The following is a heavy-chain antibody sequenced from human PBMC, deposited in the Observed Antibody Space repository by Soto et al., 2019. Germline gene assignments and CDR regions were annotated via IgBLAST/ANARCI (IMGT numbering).Heavy chain of an antibody. D-gene: IGHD5-18*01. CDR2: IIPIFGTT. Sequence: QVQLVQSGAEVKKPGSSVKVSCKASGGTFSNYALSWVRQAPGLGLEWMGDIIPIFGTTNNAQKFQGRVTSAEHAATSTAYVGVSSLSSEFRVVYFWTSRVERSDSYVSGYGWGQGALVTVSS. J-gene: IGHJ1*01. V-gene: IGHV1-69*12. CDR3: TSRVERSDSYVSGYG. CDR1: GGTFSNYA.